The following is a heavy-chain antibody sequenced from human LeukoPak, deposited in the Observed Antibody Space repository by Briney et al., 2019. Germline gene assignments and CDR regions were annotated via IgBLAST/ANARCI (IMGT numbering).Heavy chain of an antibody. J-gene: IGHJ4*02. Sequence: GGSLRLSCAASGFTFSSYAMSWVRQAPGKGLEWVSSISSSGDNTYYADSVHRPFTISPDNSTTTLYLQITSLTVEDTAVSYCAKRDRPCSGHCSAPYYFDFWGQGTLVTVSS. CDR1: GFTFSSYA. CDR2: ISSSGDNT. CDR3: AKRDRPCSGHCSAPYYFDF. V-gene: IGHV3-23*01. D-gene: IGHD2-21*02.